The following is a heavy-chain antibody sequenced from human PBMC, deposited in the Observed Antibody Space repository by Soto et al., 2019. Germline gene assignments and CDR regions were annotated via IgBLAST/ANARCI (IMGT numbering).Heavy chain of an antibody. V-gene: IGHV1-69*01. J-gene: IGHJ6*02. CDR2: IIPLFQTA. CDR3: ARWSHWNPLYYPGMDV. D-gene: IGHD1-1*01. Sequence: SVKGSGTACGGTFGNVTISWVRQDPAQGLEWMGGIIPLFQTANYALKFQGRVKITADESTSTAYMELNSLRSEDTAVYYCARWSHWNPLYYPGMDVWGQGTTVTVSS. CDR1: GGTFGNVT.